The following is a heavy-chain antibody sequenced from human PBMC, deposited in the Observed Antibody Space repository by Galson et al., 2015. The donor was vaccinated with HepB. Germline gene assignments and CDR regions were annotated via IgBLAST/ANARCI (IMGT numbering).Heavy chain of an antibody. CDR2: IKQDGSEK. CDR1: GFTFSSYW. Sequence: SLRLSCAASGFTFSSYWMSWVRQAPGKGLEWVANIKQDGSEKYYVDSVKGRFTISRDNAKNSLYLQMNSLRAEDTAVYYCARETFSEDIVVVPAADYWGQGTLVTVSS. V-gene: IGHV3-7*01. CDR3: ARETFSEDIVVVPAADY. D-gene: IGHD2-2*01. J-gene: IGHJ4*02.